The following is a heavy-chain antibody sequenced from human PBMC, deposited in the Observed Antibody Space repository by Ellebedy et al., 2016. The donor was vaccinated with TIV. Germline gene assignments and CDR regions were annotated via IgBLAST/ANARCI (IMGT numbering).Heavy chain of an antibody. CDR2: ISSSGSTL. J-gene: IGHJ5*02. CDR1: GFTFSSYA. V-gene: IGHV3-48*03. Sequence: GESLKISCAASGFTFSSYAMNWVRHAPGKGLEWVSYISSSGSTLYYADSVKGRFAISRDNAKNSLYLQMNSLRAEDTAVYYCARDYGGNSPNWFDPWGQGTLVTVSS. D-gene: IGHD4-23*01. CDR3: ARDYGGNSPNWFDP.